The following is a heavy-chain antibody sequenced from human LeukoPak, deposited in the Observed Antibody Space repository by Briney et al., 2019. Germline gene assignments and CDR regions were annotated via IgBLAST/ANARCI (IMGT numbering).Heavy chain of an antibody. J-gene: IGHJ4*02. CDR1: GFTFSSYW. Sequence: GGSLRLSCAASGFTFSSYWMSWVRQAPGKGLEWVANIKQDGSEKYYVDSVKGRFTISRDNAKNSLYLQMNSLRAEDTAMYYCARPEGGSSSSFDYWGQGTLVTVSS. CDR2: IKQDGSEK. CDR3: ARPEGGSSSSFDY. D-gene: IGHD6-6*01. V-gene: IGHV3-7*01.